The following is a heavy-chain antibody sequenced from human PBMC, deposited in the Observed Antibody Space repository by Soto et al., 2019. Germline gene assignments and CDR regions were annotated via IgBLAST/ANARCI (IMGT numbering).Heavy chain of an antibody. CDR1: GYTFSTYG. V-gene: IGHV1-18*01. CDR2: IGAHNGDT. Sequence: QVQLVQSGPEVKKPGASVKISCKASGYTFSTYGFSWVRQAPGQGLAWMGWIGAHNGDTTYAQNFKGRVTMTPDTATTTSYMELRSLTSDDTAVYFCARDWRGAEGFDPWGQGTLVTVSS. J-gene: IGHJ5*02. CDR3: ARDWRGAEGFDP. D-gene: IGHD3-3*01.